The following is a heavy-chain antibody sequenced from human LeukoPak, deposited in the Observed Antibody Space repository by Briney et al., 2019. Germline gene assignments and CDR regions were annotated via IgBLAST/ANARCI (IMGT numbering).Heavy chain of an antibody. CDR1: GDSISSGGYY. V-gene: IGHV4-31*03. D-gene: IGHD3-9*01. J-gene: IGHJ4*02. Sequence: NPSQTLSLTCTVSGDSISSGGYYWSWIRQHPGKGLEWIGCIYYTGTTYYNTSLQSRVTISVDTSKNQISLKLSSVTAADTAVYYCAREPFDILTGGFDYWGQGTLVIVSS. CDR2: IYYTGTT. CDR3: AREPFDILTGGFDY.